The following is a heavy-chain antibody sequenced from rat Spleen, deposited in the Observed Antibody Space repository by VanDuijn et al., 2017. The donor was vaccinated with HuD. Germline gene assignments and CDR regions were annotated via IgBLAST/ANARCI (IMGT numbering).Heavy chain of an antibody. CDR1: GYSITSGYG. D-gene: IGHD1-6*01. CDR2: INSAGST. CDR3: ARSEGTHYYLPFAD. J-gene: IGHJ3*01. V-gene: IGHV3-3*01. Sequence: EVQLLESGPGLVKPSQSLSLTCSVTGYSITSGYGWNWIRKFPGNKLEWMGYINSAGSTDYNPSLKSRISITRDTSKNQFFLQVNSVTTEDTATYYCARSEGTHYYLPFADWGQGTLVTVSS.